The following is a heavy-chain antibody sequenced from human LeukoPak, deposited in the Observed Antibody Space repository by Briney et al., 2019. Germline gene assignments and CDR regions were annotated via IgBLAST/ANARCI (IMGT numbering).Heavy chain of an antibody. D-gene: IGHD3-10*01. CDR3: ARGNKITHGP. V-gene: IGHV7-4-1*02. J-gene: IGHJ5*02. CDR1: GYTFTSYA. Sequence: ASVKVSCKASGYTFTSYAKNWERQAPGQGLEWMGWINTNTGNPTYAQGYTGRFVFSLDTSVSTAYLQISSLKAEDTAVYHCARGNKITHGPWGQGTLVTVSS. CDR2: INTNTGNP.